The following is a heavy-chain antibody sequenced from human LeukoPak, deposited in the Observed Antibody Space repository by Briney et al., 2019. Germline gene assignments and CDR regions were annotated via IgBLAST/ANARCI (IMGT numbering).Heavy chain of an antibody. V-gene: IGHV3-33*01. D-gene: IGHD2-8*01. CDR1: GFTFSSFA. Sequence: GRSLRLSCATSGFTFSSFAMHWVRQAPGKGLEWLALIWFDGSSKNYTDSVKGRFTISRDNSKNTLFLQMNSLRAEDTAVYYCARDIGVHTRYCTNGVCTLRGQGTLVTVSS. CDR2: IWFDGSSK. J-gene: IGHJ4*02. CDR3: ARDIGVHTRYCTNGVCTL.